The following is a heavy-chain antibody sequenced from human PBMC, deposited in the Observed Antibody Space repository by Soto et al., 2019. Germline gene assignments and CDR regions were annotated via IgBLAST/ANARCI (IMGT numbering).Heavy chain of an antibody. V-gene: IGHV1-18*01. D-gene: IGHD3-22*01. Sequence: SVKLSCKATGYAFSMYRISWVRQVPVKWPEWMGWISADNGDTKYAQRMQGRVTMTTDTATSTAYMELRSLRSDDTAVYYCARASSYYYDSSGHPFDFWGQGSLVTVSS. CDR2: ISADNGDT. CDR1: GYAFSMYR. CDR3: ARASSYYYDSSGHPFDF. J-gene: IGHJ4*02.